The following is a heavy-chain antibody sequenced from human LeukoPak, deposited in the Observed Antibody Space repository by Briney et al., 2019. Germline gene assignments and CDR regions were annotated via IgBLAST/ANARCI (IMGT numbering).Heavy chain of an antibody. V-gene: IGHV3-23*01. CDR2: ISGASGVI. Sequence: GGSLRLSCAASGFTFSNYAMNWVRQAPGKGLEWVSIISGASGVIVYADSVQGRFTISRDDSRNTVYLHVTSLRADDAAVYYCAKRAIGGVHSPFDLWGQGTLVTVSS. CDR3: AKRAIGGVHSPFDL. D-gene: IGHD2-15*01. J-gene: IGHJ5*02. CDR1: GFTFSNYA.